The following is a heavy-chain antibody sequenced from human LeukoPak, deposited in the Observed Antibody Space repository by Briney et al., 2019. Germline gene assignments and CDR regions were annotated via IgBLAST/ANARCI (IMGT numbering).Heavy chain of an antibody. J-gene: IGHJ6*03. V-gene: IGHV1-8*01. CDR1: GYTFTSYD. CDR3: ARGLSVPVAFIKYSYYYMDV. D-gene: IGHD2-2*01. Sequence: GASVKVSCKASGYTFTSYDINWVRQATGQGLEWMGWMNPNSGNTGYAQKFQGRVTMTRNTSISTAYMELSSLRSEDTAVYYCARGLSVPVAFIKYSYYYMDVWGKGTTVTVSS. CDR2: MNPNSGNT.